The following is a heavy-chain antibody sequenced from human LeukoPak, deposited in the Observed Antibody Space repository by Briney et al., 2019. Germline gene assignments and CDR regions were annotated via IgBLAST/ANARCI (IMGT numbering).Heavy chain of an antibody. CDR2: IYYSGST. D-gene: IGHD6-6*01. CDR3: ARDSSSPLSVTDY. CDR1: GGSISSSSYY. J-gene: IGHJ4*02. V-gene: IGHV4-39*07. Sequence: SETLSLTCTVSGGSISSSSYYWGWIRQPPGKGLEWIGSIYYSGSTYYNPSLKSRVTISVDTSKNQFSLKLSSVTAADTAVYYCARDSSSPLSVTDYWGQGTLVTVSS.